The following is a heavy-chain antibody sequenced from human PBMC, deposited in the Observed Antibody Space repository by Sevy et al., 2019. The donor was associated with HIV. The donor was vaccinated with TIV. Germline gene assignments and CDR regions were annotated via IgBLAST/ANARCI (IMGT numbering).Heavy chain of an antibody. CDR2: ISYDGNNQ. CDR3: AKDFDWLLLIDH. J-gene: IGHJ4*02. CDR1: GFSFSSYG. Sequence: GGYLRLSCAASGFSFSSYGMHWVRQAPGQGLEWVAVISYDGNNQYYADSVKGRFTISRDNSKNTLFLQMNSLRAEDTVVYYCAKDFDWLLLIDHWGQGTLVTVSS. V-gene: IGHV3-30*18. D-gene: IGHD3-9*01.